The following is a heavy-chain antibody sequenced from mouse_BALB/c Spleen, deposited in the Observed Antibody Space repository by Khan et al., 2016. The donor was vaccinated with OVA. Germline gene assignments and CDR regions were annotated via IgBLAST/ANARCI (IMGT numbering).Heavy chain of an antibody. CDR1: GFSLSRYN. CDR2: IWGGGGT. J-gene: IGHJ4*01. Sequence: QVQLKQSGSGLVAPSQSLSITCTVSGFSLSRYNIHWVRQPPGKGLEWLGMIWGGGGTDYNSTLKSRLSIRKDNSKSQVFLKMNSLQTDDTAMYYCARAYYRYDGYYAMDYWGQGTSVTVSS. CDR3: ARAYYRYDGYYAMDY. D-gene: IGHD2-14*01. V-gene: IGHV2-6-4*01.